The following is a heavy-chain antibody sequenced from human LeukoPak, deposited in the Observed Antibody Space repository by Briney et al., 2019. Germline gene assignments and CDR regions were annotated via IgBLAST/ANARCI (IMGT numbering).Heavy chain of an antibody. J-gene: IGHJ4*02. Sequence: ASVKVSCKASGYTFIHYFIHWVRQAPGQGLEWMGRINSNSGGTEYTQKFQGRVTMTRDTSITTVYMELSSLTSDDTAVYYCARDLSSTSNWELDYWGQGTLVTASS. CDR3: ARDLSSTSNWELDY. CDR2: INSNSGGT. CDR1: GYTFIHYF. D-gene: IGHD7-27*01. V-gene: IGHV1-2*06.